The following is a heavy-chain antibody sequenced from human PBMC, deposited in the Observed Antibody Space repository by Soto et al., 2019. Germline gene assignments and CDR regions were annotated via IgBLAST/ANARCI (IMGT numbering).Heavy chain of an antibody. CDR2: IYPVDSDT. CDR3: ARTRSFTLGFYYDGMDV. V-gene: IGHV5-51*01. CDR1: GYSCASYW. D-gene: IGHD2-2*03. Sequence: GESLKISCLGSGYSCASYWIGWVRQMPGKDLEWMGIIYPVDSDTRYSPSFQGQVTISADKSLRTAYLQWTSLRASDTALYYCARTRSFTLGFYYDGMDVWGQGTMVTDSS. J-gene: IGHJ6*02.